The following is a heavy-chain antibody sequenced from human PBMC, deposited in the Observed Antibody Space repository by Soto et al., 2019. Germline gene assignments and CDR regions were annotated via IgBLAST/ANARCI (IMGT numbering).Heavy chain of an antibody. CDR1: GYSFTKYW. V-gene: IGHV5-51*01. D-gene: IGHD1-26*01. CDR2: IYPDESDT. Sequence: GESLKISCKGSGYSFTKYWIGWVRQMPGKGLEWMAIIYPDESDTKYSPSFQGQVTISADKSISTAYLQWSSLKASDSAMYYCARPSGSYGTGFDPWAREPWSPSPQ. CDR3: ARPSGSYGTGFDP. J-gene: IGHJ5*02.